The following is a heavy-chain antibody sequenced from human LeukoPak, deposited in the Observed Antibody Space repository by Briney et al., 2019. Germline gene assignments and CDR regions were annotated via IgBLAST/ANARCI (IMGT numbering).Heavy chain of an antibody. J-gene: IGHJ3*02. V-gene: IGHV3-48*02. CDR3: AREGYYGDLDI. CDR2: ISSSSNVEV. D-gene: IGHD3-10*01. Sequence: PGGSLRLSCAASGFTFSSYSMKWVRQAPGKGLEWISYISSSSNVEVAYADSVKGRFTISRDNAKNSLYLQMNSLRDDDTAVYYCAREGYYGDLDIWGQGTMVTVSS. CDR1: GFTFSSYS.